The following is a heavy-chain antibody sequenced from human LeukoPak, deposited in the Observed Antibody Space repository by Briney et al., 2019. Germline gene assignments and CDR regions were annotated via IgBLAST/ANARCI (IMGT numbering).Heavy chain of an antibody. J-gene: IGHJ4*02. CDR3: ARRGHGYGSPFDY. CDR2: IGRAGDL. V-gene: IGHV3-13*05. Sequence: GGSLRLSCAASGFPFSIYDMHGVRQVIGKGLECVSAIGRAGDLYYPDSVKGRFTISRDNSKNTLDLQMSSLRAEDTAVYYCARRGHGYGSPFDYWGQGTLVTVSS. CDR1: GFPFSIYD. D-gene: IGHD5-18*01.